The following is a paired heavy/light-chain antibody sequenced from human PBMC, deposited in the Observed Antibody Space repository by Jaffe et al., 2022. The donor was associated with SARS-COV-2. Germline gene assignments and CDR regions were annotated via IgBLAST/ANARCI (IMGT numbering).Light chain of an antibody. CDR3: SSFTGANTYV. CDR2: DVT. CDR1: ISDVGGYNY. J-gene: IGLJ1*01. Sequence: QPALSQPASVSGSPGQSITLSCTGTISDVGGYNYVSWYQQHPGKTPKLIIFDVTRRPSGVSDRFSGSKSGTTASLTISGLRTEDEADYYCSSFTGANTYVFGTGTKVTVL. V-gene: IGLV2-14*03.
Heavy chain of an antibody. CDR3: ASLYCGDDYCHRGGFDP. D-gene: IGHD2-21*01. CDR2: IYHDGRT. J-gene: IGHJ5*02. V-gene: IGHV4-4*02. CDR1: GGSIATSNW. Sequence: QVQLQESGPGLVKPSETLSLTCGVSGGSIATSNWWTWVRQPPGKGLEWVGEIYHDGRTAYSPSVKSRVTISVDKSKSNFSLKLSSVTAADTAVYYCASLYCGDDYCHRGGFDPWGQGVLVTVSS.